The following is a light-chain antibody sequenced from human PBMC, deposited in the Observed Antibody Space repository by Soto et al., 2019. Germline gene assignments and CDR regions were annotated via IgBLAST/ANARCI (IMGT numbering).Light chain of an antibody. CDR2: EVS. Sequence: QSALTQPASVSGSPGQSITISCTGTSSDVGGHNYVSWYQQHPGKAPKLIICEVSNRPSGVSNRFSASKSGNTASLTISGLQAEDEADYYCSSYTSSSTDVVFGGGTKVTVL. V-gene: IGLV2-14*01. CDR3: SSYTSSSTDVV. J-gene: IGLJ2*01. CDR1: SSDVGGHNY.